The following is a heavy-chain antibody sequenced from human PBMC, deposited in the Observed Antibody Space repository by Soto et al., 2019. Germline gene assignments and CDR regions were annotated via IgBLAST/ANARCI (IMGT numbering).Heavy chain of an antibody. CDR3: ARDDGGATSYYYYGMDV. D-gene: IGHD1-26*01. V-gene: IGHV1-2*04. CDR1: GYTFTGYY. Sequence: ASVKVSCKASGYTFTGYYMHWVRQAPGQGLEWMGWINPNSGGTNYAQKFQGWVTMTRDTSISTAYMELSRLRSDDTAVYYCARDDGGATSYYYYGMDVCGQVTTVTVSS. CDR2: INPNSGGT. J-gene: IGHJ6*02.